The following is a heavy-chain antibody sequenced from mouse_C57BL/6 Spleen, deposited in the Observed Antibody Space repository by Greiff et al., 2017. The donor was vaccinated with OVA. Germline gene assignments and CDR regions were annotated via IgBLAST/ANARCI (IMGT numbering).Heavy chain of an antibody. CDR2: ISDGGSYT. CDR3: ARGGYYGSSSYYFDY. D-gene: IGHD1-1*01. CDR1: GFTFSSYA. Sequence: EVMLVESGGGLVKPGGSLKLSCAASGFTFSSYAMSWVHQTPEKRLEWVATISDGGSYTYYPDNVKGRFTISRDNAKNNLYLQMSHLKSEDTAMYYCARGGYYGSSSYYFDYWGQGTTLTVSS. V-gene: IGHV5-4*03. J-gene: IGHJ2*01.